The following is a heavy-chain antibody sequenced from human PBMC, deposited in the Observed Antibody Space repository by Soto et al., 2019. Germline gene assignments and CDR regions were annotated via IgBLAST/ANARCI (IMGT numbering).Heavy chain of an antibody. CDR1: GASITNYY. CDR2: IFSSGST. J-gene: IGHJ4*02. CDR3: TRDRNPSQLFY. V-gene: IGHV4-59*01. Sequence: SETLSLTCTVSGASITNYYYTWIRQPPGKGLEWIGNIFSSGSTNYNPSLKSRVTISIDTSKSQFSLNPNSVTAADTAVYYCTRDRNPSQLFYWGQGALVTVSS.